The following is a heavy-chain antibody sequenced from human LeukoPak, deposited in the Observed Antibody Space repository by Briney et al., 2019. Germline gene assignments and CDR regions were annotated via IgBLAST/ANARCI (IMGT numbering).Heavy chain of an antibody. D-gene: IGHD3-16*02. CDR3: ARAVRDYVWGSYRSLDY. V-gene: IGHV4-34*01. J-gene: IGHJ4*02. CDR2: INHSGST. Sequence: PSETLSLTCAASGWSFSGYYWSWIRQPPGKGLEWIAEINHSGSTNYNPSLKSRVTISVDTSKNQFSLKLSSVTAADTAVYCCARAVRDYVWGSYRSLDYWGQGTLVTVSS. CDR1: GWSFSGYY.